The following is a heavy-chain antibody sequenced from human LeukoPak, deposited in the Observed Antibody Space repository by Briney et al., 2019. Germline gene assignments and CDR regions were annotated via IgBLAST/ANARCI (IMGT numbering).Heavy chain of an antibody. CDR1: GFSISSYA. CDR2: ISDDGRT. J-gene: IGHJ4*02. V-gene: IGHV3-23*01. D-gene: IGHD2-2*01. Sequence: SAGTLTLSCAASGFSISSYALRWVRQTPGKGPEWVSGISDDGRTFYEDSLKGRFTISGDSSRNTLYLQMSRLTADDTALYCCAKEIGVFGMPFFDFWGQRTLCTVSS. CDR3: AKEIGVFGMPFFDF.